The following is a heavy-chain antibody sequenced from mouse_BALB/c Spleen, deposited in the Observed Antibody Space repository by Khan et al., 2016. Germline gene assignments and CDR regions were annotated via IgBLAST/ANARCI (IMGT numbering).Heavy chain of an antibody. CDR1: GYTFTNYG. CDR2: INTNTGEP. D-gene: IGHD3-1*01. V-gene: IGHV9-3*02. J-gene: IGHJ2*01. CDR3: ARSGGNFDY. Sequence: QIQLVQSGPELKKPGETVKISCKASGYTFTNYGMNWVKQAPGKGLKWMGWINTNTGEPTYAEEFKGQFVFSLDTSSSTAYLQINNLKNEDTDTYFCARSGGNFDYWGQGTTLTVSS.